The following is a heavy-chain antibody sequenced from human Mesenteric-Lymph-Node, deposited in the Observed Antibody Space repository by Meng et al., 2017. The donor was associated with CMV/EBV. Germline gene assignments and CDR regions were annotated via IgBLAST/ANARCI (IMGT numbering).Heavy chain of an antibody. V-gene: IGHV6-1*01. Sequence: LRLSCVISGDSVSSDSVAWNWIRQSPSRGLEWLGRTYYRSKWYNDYEVSVKSRITINPDTSKNQFSLQMKSVTPEDTAMYYCTRGSVFHYSGNSDVFDVWGQGTMVTVSS. CDR3: TRGSVFHYSGNSDVFDV. J-gene: IGHJ3*01. CDR2: TYYRSKWYN. CDR1: GDSVSSDSVA. D-gene: IGHD4-23*01.